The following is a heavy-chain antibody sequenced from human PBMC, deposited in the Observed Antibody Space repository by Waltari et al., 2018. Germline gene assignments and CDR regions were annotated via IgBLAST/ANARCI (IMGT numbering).Heavy chain of an antibody. Sequence: QVQLQESGPGLVKPSETLSLTCTVSGGSISSSYWSWLRQPPGKGLEWIGYIYYSGSTNYNPSLKSRVTISVDTSKNQFSLKLSSVTAADTAVYYCARGYNWIFSWGQGTLVTVSS. CDR1: GGSISSSY. CDR3: ARGYNWIFS. CDR2: IYYSGST. D-gene: IGHD2-15*01. J-gene: IGHJ5*01. V-gene: IGHV4-59*01.